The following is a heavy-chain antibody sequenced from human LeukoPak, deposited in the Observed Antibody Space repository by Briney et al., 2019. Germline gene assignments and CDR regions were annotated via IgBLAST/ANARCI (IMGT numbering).Heavy chain of an antibody. V-gene: IGHV3-30*02. J-gene: IGHJ5*02. CDR1: GLTFTNHG. Sequence: GGSLRLSCVTSGLTFTNHGFHWLRQAAGKGLEWVAFVRNDGFDTYHSNSVKGRFTISRDNSKNTLYLQMNYLRAEDTAVYYCAKDPTSVGGRHDWLLDSWGQGTLVTVSS. CDR3: AKDPTSVGGRHDWLLDS. D-gene: IGHD3-9*01. CDR2: VRNDGFDT.